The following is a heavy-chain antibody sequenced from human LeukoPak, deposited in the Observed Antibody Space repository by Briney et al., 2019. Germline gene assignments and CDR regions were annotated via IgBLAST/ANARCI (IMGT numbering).Heavy chain of an antibody. D-gene: IGHD3-22*01. J-gene: IGHJ4*02. CDR2: INTNTGNP. V-gene: IGHV7-4-1*02. Sequence: ASVKVSCKASGYTFTSYAMNWVRQAPGQGLEWMGWINTNTGNPTYAQGFTGRFVFSLDTSVSTAYLQISSLKAEDTAVYYCASQYYYDSSGSMYYFDYWGQGTLVTVSS. CDR1: GYTFTSYA. CDR3: ASQYYYDSSGSMYYFDY.